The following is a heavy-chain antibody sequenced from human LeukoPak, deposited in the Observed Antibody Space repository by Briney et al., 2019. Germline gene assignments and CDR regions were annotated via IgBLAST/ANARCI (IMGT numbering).Heavy chain of an antibody. D-gene: IGHD1/OR15-1a*01. V-gene: IGHV3-21*01. CDR3: AKDSPSRTATTEVPVDY. CDR1: GFSFRDYT. J-gene: IGHJ4*02. CDR2: ISSSSSYI. Sequence: SGGSLRLSCAASGFSFRDYTMNWVRQAPGKGLEWAASISSSSSYIYFANSVRGRFSISRDNAKNSLYLQMNSLRAEDTAVYYCAKDSPSRTATTEVPVDYWGQGTLVTVSS.